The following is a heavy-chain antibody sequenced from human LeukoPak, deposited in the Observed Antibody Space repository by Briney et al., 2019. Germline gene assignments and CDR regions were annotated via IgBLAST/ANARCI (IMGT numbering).Heavy chain of an antibody. CDR2: ISYDGSNK. D-gene: IGHD6-19*01. J-gene: IGHJ4*02. V-gene: IGHV3-30*04. CDR3: ARDLSAAFDF. Sequence: GGSLRLSCAASVFTFSSYSMHWVRQAPGKGLEWVAVISYDGSNKYYADSVKGRFSISRDDSKNTLFLDMSNLRVEDTALYYCARDLSAAFDFWGQGVLVTVSS. CDR1: VFTFSSYS.